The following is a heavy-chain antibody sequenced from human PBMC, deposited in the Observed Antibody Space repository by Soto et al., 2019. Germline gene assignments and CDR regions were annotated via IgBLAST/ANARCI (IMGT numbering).Heavy chain of an antibody. CDR3: ARAGGTTVTGLWHFDS. J-gene: IGHJ4*02. CDR2: IWYDGTQK. CDR1: GFTFNTYS. Sequence: GGSLRLSCEASGFTFNTYSMHWVRQPPGKGLEWLAAIWYDGTQKYYADSVKGRFIISRDNSKRTLYLEMNSLRAEDTAVYYCARAGGTTVTGLWHFDSWGQGTLVTVSS. V-gene: IGHV3-33*01. D-gene: IGHD4-17*01.